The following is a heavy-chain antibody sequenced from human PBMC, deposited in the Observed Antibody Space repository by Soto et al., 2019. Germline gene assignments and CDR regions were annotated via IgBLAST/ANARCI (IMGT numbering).Heavy chain of an antibody. J-gene: IGHJ4*02. CDR1: CGSISSGDYY. CDR2: IYYSGST. V-gene: IGHV4-30-4*01. Sequence: PSETLSLTCTFSCGSISSGDYYWSWIRQPPGKGLEWIGYIYYSGSTYYNPFLKSRVTISVDTSKNQFSLKLSSVTAADTAVYYCASRKSSPYFDYWGQGTLVTVSS. CDR3: ASRKSSPYFDY. D-gene: IGHD3-10*01.